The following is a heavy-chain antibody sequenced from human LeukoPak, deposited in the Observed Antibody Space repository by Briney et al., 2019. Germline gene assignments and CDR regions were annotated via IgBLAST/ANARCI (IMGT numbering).Heavy chain of an antibody. CDR2: IYYTGST. Sequence: SGTLSLTCTVSGDSMKSYYWTWMRQPPGKGLEWIGYIYYTGSTNYNPSLKSRVTISVDTSKNQFSLKLSSVTAADTAVYYCAKEREYCSSGSCHYDLDVWGQGTTVTVSS. V-gene: IGHV4-59*01. D-gene: IGHD2-15*01. J-gene: IGHJ6*02. CDR1: GDSMKSYY. CDR3: AKEREYCSSGSCHYDLDV.